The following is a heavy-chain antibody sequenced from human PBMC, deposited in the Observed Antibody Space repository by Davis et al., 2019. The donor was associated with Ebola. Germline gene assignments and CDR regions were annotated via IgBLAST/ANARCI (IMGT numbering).Heavy chain of an antibody. CDR3: ARQNWNGGDWFDP. D-gene: IGHD1-1*01. CDR2: ISAYNGNT. V-gene: IGHV1-18*01. Sequence: ASVKVSCKASGYTFTSYGISWVRQAPGQGLEWMGWISAYNGNTNYAQKLQGRVTMTTDKSTSTAYMELSSLRSEDTAVYYCARQNWNGGDWFDPWGQGTLVTVSS. J-gene: IGHJ5*02. CDR1: GYTFTSYG.